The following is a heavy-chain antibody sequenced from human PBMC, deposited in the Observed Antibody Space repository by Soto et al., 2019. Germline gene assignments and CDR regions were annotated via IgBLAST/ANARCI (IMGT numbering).Heavy chain of an antibody. CDR1: GYTFRSYA. CDR2: INTGNGNT. D-gene: IGHD2-2*02. CDR3: ASPGPDCSNARCYMIYY. V-gene: IGHV1-3*04. J-gene: IGHJ4*02. Sequence: ASVKVSCKASGYTFRSYAMHWVRQAPGQRPEWMGWINTGNGNTKYSENFQGRATITKDTSASTAYMELSSLGSDDTAVYYCASPGPDCSNARCYMIYYWGPGTQVTVSS.